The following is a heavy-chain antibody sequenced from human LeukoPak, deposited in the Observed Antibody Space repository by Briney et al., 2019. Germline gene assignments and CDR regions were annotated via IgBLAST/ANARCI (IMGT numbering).Heavy chain of an antibody. CDR3: ARDYDSGSYLHY. Sequence: ASVKVSCKASGYTFTSYGISWVRQAPGQGLEWMGWISAYNGNTNYAQKLQGRVTMTTDTSTSTAYTELRSLRSDDTAVYYCARDYDSGSYLHYWGQGTLVTVSS. V-gene: IGHV1-18*01. D-gene: IGHD1-26*01. CDR1: GYTFTSYG. CDR2: ISAYNGNT. J-gene: IGHJ4*02.